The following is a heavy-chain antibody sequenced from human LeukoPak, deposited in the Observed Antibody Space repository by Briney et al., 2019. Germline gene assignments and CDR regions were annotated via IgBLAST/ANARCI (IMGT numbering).Heavy chain of an antibody. D-gene: IGHD3-3*01. V-gene: IGHV3-21*01. CDR2: ISSSSSYI. J-gene: IGHJ4*02. CDR3: ARDLAFGVVTHNFDC. Sequence: GGSLRLSCAASGFTFSSYSMNWVRQAPGKGLEWVSSISSSSSYIYYADSVKGRFTISRDNAKNSLYLQMNSLRAEDTAVYYCARDLAFGVVTHNFDCWGQGTLVTVSS. CDR1: GFTFSSYS.